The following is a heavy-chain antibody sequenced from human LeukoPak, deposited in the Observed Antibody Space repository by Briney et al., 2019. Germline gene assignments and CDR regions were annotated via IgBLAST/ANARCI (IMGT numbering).Heavy chain of an antibody. V-gene: IGHV3-30*02. Sequence: GGSLRLSCAASGFTFSSYGMHWVRQAPGKGLEWVAFIRYDGSNKYYTDSVKGRFTISRDNAKNSLYLQMNSLRAEDTAVYYCARVAAAGQDAFDIWGQGTMVTVSS. J-gene: IGHJ3*02. CDR1: GFTFSSYG. D-gene: IGHD6-13*01. CDR2: IRYDGSNK. CDR3: ARVAAAGQDAFDI.